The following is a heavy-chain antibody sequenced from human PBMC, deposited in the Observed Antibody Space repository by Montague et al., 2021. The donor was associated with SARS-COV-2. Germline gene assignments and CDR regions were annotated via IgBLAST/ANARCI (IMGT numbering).Heavy chain of an antibody. D-gene: IGHD3-3*01. V-gene: IGHV4-59*01. CDR3: ARDKPDYDFWPGYGMDV. CDR2: IYYSGST. J-gene: IGHJ6*02. Sequence: ETLSLTCTVSGGSISSYYWSWIRQPPGKGLEWIGYIYYSGSTNYNPSLKSRVTISVDTSKNQFSLKLSSVTAADTAVYYCARDKPDYDFWPGYGMDVWGQGTTVTVSS. CDR1: GGSISSYY.